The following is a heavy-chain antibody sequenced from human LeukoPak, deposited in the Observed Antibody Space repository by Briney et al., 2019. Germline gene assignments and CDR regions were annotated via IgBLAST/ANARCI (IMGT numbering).Heavy chain of an antibody. CDR2: IYYSGST. Sequence: PSETLSLSSSVSGGSISSSSSYWGWIRQPPGKGLEWIGSIYYSGSTYYNPSLKSRVIISVDTSKNQFSLKLSSVTAADTAVYYCARRVAAARYPGHDAFDIWGQGTIVTVSS. D-gene: IGHD6-13*01. V-gene: IGHV4-39*01. CDR3: ARRVAAARYPGHDAFDI. J-gene: IGHJ3*02. CDR1: GGSISSSSSY.